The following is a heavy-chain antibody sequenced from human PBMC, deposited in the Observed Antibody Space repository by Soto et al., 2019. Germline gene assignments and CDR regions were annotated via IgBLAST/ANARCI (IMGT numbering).Heavy chain of an antibody. CDR3: ARDRYPNYPPDAFDI. J-gene: IGHJ3*02. D-gene: IGHD4-4*01. Sequence: PRLSCAASGFTLSSNGMHWVRQAPGKGLEWVAFIWYDGSDKYYADSVKGRFTISRDNSKNTLYLQMNSLRAEDTAVYYCARDRYPNYPPDAFDIWGQGTLVTVSS. V-gene: IGHV3-33*01. CDR2: IWYDGSDK. CDR1: GFTLSSNG.